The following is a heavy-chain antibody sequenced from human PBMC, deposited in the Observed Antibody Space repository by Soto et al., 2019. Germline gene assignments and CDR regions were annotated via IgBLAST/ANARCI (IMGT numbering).Heavy chain of an antibody. Sequence: QVQLVESGGGVVQPGRSLRLSCAASGFSFSSYGMHWVRQAPGKGLEWVAIIWYDGSNKYYADSVKGRFTISRDNSKNTLFLQMSNLRVEDTAVYYCARDGGYGSGSREDYWGQGTLVTVSS. CDR2: IWYDGSNK. CDR1: GFSFSSYG. V-gene: IGHV3-33*01. J-gene: IGHJ4*02. D-gene: IGHD3-10*01. CDR3: ARDGGYGSGSREDY.